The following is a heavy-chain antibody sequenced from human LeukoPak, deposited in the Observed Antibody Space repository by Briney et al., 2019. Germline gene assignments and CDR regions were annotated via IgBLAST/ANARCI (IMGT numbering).Heavy chain of an antibody. CDR2: INPNSGGT. CDR3: ARDQNMGCSGGSCYSPAPYYYYGMDV. V-gene: IGHV1-2*02. Sequence: ASVKVSCKASGYTFTGYYMHWVRQAPGQGLEWMGWINPNSGGTNYAQKFQGRVTMTRDTSISTAYIELSRLRSDDTAVYYCARDQNMGCSGGSCYSPAPYYYYGMDVWGQGTTVTVSS. D-gene: IGHD2-15*01. CDR1: GYTFTGYY. J-gene: IGHJ6*02.